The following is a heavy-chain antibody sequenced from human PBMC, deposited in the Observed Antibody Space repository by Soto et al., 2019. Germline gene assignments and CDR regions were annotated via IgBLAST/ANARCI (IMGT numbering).Heavy chain of an antibody. CDR3: AKTPYDFWSTGQYYFDH. D-gene: IGHD3-3*01. V-gene: IGHV3-23*01. CDR1: GFTFSSHA. CDR2: ISGSGGTT. Sequence: GSLRLSCAVSGFTFSSHAMSWVRQAPGKGLECVSGISGSGGTTFYADSVKGRFTISRDNSKKTLYLQMNSLRAEDTAVYYCAKTPYDFWSTGQYYFDHWGQGTLVTVSS. J-gene: IGHJ4*02.